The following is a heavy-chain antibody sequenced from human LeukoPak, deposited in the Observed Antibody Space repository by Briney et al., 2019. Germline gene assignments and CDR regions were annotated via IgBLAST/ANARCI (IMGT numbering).Heavy chain of an antibody. CDR3: ARAKRTVTTLSGNWFDP. CDR2: ISAYNGNT. J-gene: IGHJ5*02. Sequence: GASVKVSCKASGYTFTSYGISWVRQAPGQGLEWMGWISAYNGNTNYAQKLQGRVTVTTDTSTSTAYMELRSLRSDDTAVYYCARAKRTVTTLSGNWFDPWGQGTLVTVSS. CDR1: GYTFTSYG. D-gene: IGHD4-17*01. V-gene: IGHV1-18*01.